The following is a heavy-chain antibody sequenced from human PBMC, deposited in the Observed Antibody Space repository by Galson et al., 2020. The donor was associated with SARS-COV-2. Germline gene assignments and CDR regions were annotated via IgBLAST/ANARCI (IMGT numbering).Heavy chain of an antibody. V-gene: IGHV4-34*01. CDR1: GGSFSGYY. D-gene: IGHD2-21*02. J-gene: IGHJ4*02. CDR2: INSSGST. CDR3: AREENFFLVVTVARMCYFEC. Sequence: SETLSLTCAVYGGSFSGYYWSWIRQPPGKGLEWIGEINSSGSTNYNPSLKSRVTISVDTSKNHFSLKLSSVTAADTAVYYCAREENFFLVVTVARMCYFECWGRGTLATVSS.